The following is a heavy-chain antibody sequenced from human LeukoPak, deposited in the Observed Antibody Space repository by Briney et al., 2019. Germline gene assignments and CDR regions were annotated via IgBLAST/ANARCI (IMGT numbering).Heavy chain of an antibody. J-gene: IGHJ5*02. CDR3: ARDEGPAALLYNWFDP. CDR2: INPNSGGT. V-gene: IGHV1-2*02. CDR1: GYTFTGYY. Sequence: GASVKVSCKASGYTFTGYYMHWVRQAPGQGLEWMGWINPNSGGTNYAQKFQGRVTMTRDTSISTAYMELSRLRSDDTAVYYCARDEGPAALLYNWFDPWGQGTLVTVSS. D-gene: IGHD2-2*01.